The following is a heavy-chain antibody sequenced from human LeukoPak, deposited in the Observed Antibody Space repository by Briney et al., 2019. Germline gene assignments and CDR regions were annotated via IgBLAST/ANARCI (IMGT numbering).Heavy chain of an antibody. Sequence: GGSLRLSCAVSGFTVSNNHMSWVRQAPGKGLGWVSVIYSGGNAYYADSVKGRFTISRDNSKSTLYLQMNSLRAEDTAVYYCAKLSTVTTSYFDYWGQGTLVTVSS. D-gene: IGHD4-17*01. CDR1: GFTVSNNH. CDR3: AKLSTVTTSYFDY. CDR2: IYSGGNA. V-gene: IGHV3-53*01. J-gene: IGHJ4*02.